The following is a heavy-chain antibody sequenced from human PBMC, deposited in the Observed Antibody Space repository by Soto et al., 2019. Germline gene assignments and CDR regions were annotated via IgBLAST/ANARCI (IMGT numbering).Heavy chain of an antibody. Sequence: SGPTLVKPTQTLTLTCTFSGFSLSTSGVGVGWIRQPPGKALEWLALIYWNDDKRYSPSLKSRLTITKDTSKNQVVLTMTNMDPVDTATYYCAHDTDSGYYYGMDVWGQGTTVTVSS. CDR2: IYWNDDK. V-gene: IGHV2-5*01. D-gene: IGHD3-3*01. CDR1: GFSLSTSGVG. J-gene: IGHJ6*02. CDR3: AHDTDSGYYYGMDV.